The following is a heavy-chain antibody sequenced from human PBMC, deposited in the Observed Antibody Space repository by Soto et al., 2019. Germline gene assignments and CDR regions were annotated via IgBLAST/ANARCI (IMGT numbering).Heavy chain of an antibody. V-gene: IGHV3-30*18. CDR2: ISYDGSNK. J-gene: IGHJ3*02. CDR3: AKADTVTPPNAFNI. Sequence: QVQLVESGGGVVQPGRSLRLSCAASGFTFTSYGMHWVRQAPGKGLEWVAVISYDGSNKYYADSVEGRLTISRDNSKNTLYLQMNSLRAEDTAVYYCAKADTVTPPNAFNIWGQGTMVTVSS. D-gene: IGHD4-17*01. CDR1: GFTFTSYG.